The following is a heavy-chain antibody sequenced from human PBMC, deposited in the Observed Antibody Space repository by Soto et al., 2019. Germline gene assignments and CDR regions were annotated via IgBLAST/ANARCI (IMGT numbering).Heavy chain of an antibody. CDR3: ARVLHVVVVAATLLWFDP. Sequence: PSETLSLTCTVSGVSISSGGYYWSWIRQHPGKGLEWIGYIYYSGSTYYNPSLKSRVTISVDTSKNQFSLKLSSVTAADTAVYYCARVLHVVVVAATLLWFDPWGQGTLVTVSS. CDR1: GVSISSGGYY. D-gene: IGHD2-15*01. V-gene: IGHV4-31*03. J-gene: IGHJ5*02. CDR2: IYYSGST.